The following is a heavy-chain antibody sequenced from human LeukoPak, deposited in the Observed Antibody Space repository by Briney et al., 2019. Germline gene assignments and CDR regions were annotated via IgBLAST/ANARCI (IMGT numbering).Heavy chain of an antibody. Sequence: GESLKISCKGSGYSFTSHWIGWVRQMPGKGLEWMGIIYCGDSDTRYSPSFQGQVTISADKSISTAYLQWSGLKASDTAIYYCARHPSYTSGWPLDYWGQGTLVTVSS. D-gene: IGHD6-19*01. CDR3: ARHPSYTSGWPLDY. CDR2: IYCGDSDT. V-gene: IGHV5-51*01. CDR1: GYSFTSHW. J-gene: IGHJ4*02.